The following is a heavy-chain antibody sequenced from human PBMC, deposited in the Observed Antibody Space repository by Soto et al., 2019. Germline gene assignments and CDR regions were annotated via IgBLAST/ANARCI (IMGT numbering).Heavy chain of an antibody. V-gene: IGHV3-23*01. CDR2: ISATGGST. CDR3: AKDRRYCSGGSCYSAEYFQH. CDR1: GFTFSNYA. D-gene: IGHD2-15*01. J-gene: IGHJ1*01. Sequence: GGSLRLSCAASGFTFSNYAMSWVRQAPGKGLEWVSAISATGGSTYYADSVKGRFTISRDNSKNTLYLQMNSLRAEDTAVYYCAKDRRYCSGGSCYSAEYFQHWGQGTLVTVSS.